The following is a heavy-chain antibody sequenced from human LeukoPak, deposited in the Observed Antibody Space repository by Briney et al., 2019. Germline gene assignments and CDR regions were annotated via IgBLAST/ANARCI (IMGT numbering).Heavy chain of an antibody. CDR1: GYTLTELS. CDR2: FDPEDGET. CDR3: ATDLRYSSSWYKFDY. Sequence: GASVKVSCKVSGYTLTELSMYWVRQAPGKGLEWMGGFDPEDGETIYAQKFQGRVTMTEDTSTDTAYMELSSLRSEDTAVYYCATDLRYSSSWYKFDYWGQGTLVTVSS. D-gene: IGHD6-13*01. V-gene: IGHV1-24*01. J-gene: IGHJ4*02.